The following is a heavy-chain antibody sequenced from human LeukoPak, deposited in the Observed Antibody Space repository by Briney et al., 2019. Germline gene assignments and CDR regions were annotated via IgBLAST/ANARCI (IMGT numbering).Heavy chain of an antibody. Sequence: SETLSLTCAVYGGSFSGYYWSWIRQPPGKGLEWVGEINHSGSTNYNPSLKSRVTISVDTSKNQFSLKLSSVTAADTAVYYCARDLTYYYDSSQDAFDIWGQGTMVTVSS. D-gene: IGHD3-22*01. V-gene: IGHV4-34*01. CDR3: ARDLTYYYDSSQDAFDI. J-gene: IGHJ3*02. CDR1: GGSFSGYY. CDR2: INHSGST.